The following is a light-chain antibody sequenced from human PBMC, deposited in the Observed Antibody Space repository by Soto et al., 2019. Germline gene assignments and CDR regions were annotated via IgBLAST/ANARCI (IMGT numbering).Light chain of an antibody. CDR1: SSDLGAYNY. J-gene: IGLJ3*02. CDR3: TSYTTSGTWL. Sequence: QSALTQPASVSGSPGQLITLSCTGTSSDLGAYNYVSWFQQHPGNAPKLIIYEVTNRPSGVSNRFSGSKSGNTASLTISGLQAEDEADYYCTSYTTSGTWLFGGGTKLTVL. CDR2: EVT. V-gene: IGLV2-14*01.